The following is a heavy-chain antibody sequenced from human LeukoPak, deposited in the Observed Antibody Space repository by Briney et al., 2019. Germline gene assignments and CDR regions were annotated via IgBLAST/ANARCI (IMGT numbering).Heavy chain of an antibody. Sequence: SVKVSCKASGGTFTSYAISWVRQAPGQGLEWMGGIIPIFGTANYAQKFQGRVAITADESTSTAYMELSSLRSEDTAVYYCARDIAARPPPHYYYYGMDVWGQGTTVTVSS. CDR2: IIPIFGTA. V-gene: IGHV1-69*13. J-gene: IGHJ6*02. CDR3: ARDIAARPPPHYYYYGMDV. D-gene: IGHD6-6*01. CDR1: GGTFTSYA.